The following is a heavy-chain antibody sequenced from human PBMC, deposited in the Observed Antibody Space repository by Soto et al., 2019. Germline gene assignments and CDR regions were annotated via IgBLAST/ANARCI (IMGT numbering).Heavy chain of an antibody. V-gene: IGHV1-69*08. CDR2: IIPILGIA. D-gene: IGHD5-12*01. J-gene: IGHJ4*02. Sequence: QVQLVQSGAEVKKPGSSVKVSCKASGGTFSSYTISWVRQAPGQGLEWMGRIIPILGIANYAQKFQGRVTITADKSTSTAYMELSSLRSEDTAGYYCARDMDPQVATIPPFDYWGQGTLVTVSS. CDR1: GGTFSSYT. CDR3: ARDMDPQVATIPPFDY.